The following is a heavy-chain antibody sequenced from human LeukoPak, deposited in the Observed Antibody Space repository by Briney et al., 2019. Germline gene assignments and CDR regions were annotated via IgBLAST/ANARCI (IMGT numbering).Heavy chain of an antibody. J-gene: IGHJ4*02. CDR1: GFIFSSYW. CDR2: INSDGSSA. V-gene: IGHV3-74*01. CDR3: VRRREEGGYDY. D-gene: IGHD5-12*01. Sequence: GGSLRLSCAASGFIFSSYWMHWVRQGPGKGLVWVSRINSDGSSASYVDYLKGRFTISRDNPKNTLYLQMNNLRAEDTAVYYCVRRREEGGYDYWGQGPLVTVSS.